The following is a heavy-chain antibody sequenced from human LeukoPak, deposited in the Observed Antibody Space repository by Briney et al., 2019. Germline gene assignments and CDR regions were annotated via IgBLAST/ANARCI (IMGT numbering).Heavy chain of an antibody. V-gene: IGHV3-21*01. J-gene: IGHJ4*02. CDR1: KFNFNSYG. CDR2: ISSSSSYI. D-gene: IGHD1-1*01. CDR3: ARLRTTGTFDY. Sequence: GGSLRLSCTTSKFNFNSYGMTWVRQAPGKGLEWVSSISSSSSYIYYADSVKGRFTISRDNAKNSLYLQMNSLRAEDTALYYCARLRTTGTFDYWGQGTLVTVSS.